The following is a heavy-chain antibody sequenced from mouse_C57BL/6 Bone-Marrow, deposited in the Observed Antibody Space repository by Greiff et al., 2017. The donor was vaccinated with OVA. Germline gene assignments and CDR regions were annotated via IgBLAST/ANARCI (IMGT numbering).Heavy chain of an antibody. J-gene: IGHJ3*01. Sequence: VKVVESGAELARPGASVKMSCKASGYTFTSYTMHWVKQRPGQGLEWIGYINPSSGYTKYNQKFKDKATLTADKSSSTAYMQLSSLTSEDSAVYYCAREGALYYGYDGGFAYWGQGTLVTVSA. CDR3: AREGALYYGYDGGFAY. CDR2: INPSSGYT. D-gene: IGHD2-2*01. V-gene: IGHV1-4*01. CDR1: GYTFTSYT.